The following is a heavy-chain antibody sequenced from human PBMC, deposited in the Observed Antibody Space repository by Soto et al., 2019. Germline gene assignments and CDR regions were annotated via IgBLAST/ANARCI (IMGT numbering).Heavy chain of an antibody. Sequence: GGCLHISCEGFRKNVYTYRIGWVPPIPGKGLECMGIIYPADSDTRYGPSFQGQVTISVDKSISTAYLQWSSLKASDTAMYYCAKYSGNSHANFDYWGQGTLVSVSS. CDR1: RKNVYTYR. CDR3: AKYSGNSHANFDY. J-gene: IGHJ4*01. V-gene: IGHV5-51*01. D-gene: IGHD1-26*01. CDR2: IYPADSDT.